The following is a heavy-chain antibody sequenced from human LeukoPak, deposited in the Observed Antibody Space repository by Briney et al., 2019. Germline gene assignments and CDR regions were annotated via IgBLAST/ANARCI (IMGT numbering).Heavy chain of an antibody. D-gene: IGHD2-15*01. CDR1: GGSISSSVYY. Sequence: SETLSLTCIVSGGSISSSVYYWGWIRQPPGKGLEWIGNIYYSGNTFDNPSLKSRVTISVDTSKNHFSLKLASVTAADTAMYYCARGGLVGTFDYWGQGTLVTVSS. V-gene: IGHV4-39*07. CDR2: IYYSGNT. J-gene: IGHJ4*02. CDR3: ARGGLVGTFDY.